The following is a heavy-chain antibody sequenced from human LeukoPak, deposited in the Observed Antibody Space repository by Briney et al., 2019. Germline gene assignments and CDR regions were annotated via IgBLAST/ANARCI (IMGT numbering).Heavy chain of an antibody. V-gene: IGHV4-34*01. CDR1: GGSFSGYY. CDR3: ARGGMVRGTIDY. D-gene: IGHD3-10*01. Sequence: SETLSLTCAVYGGSFSGYYWSWIRQPPGKGLEWIGEINHSGSTNYNPSLESRVTISVDTSKNQFSLKLSSVTAADTAVYYCARGGMVRGTIDYWGQGTLVTVSS. CDR2: INHSGST. J-gene: IGHJ4*02.